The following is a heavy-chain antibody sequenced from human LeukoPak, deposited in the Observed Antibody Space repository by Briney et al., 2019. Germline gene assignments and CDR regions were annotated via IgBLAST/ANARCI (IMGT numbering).Heavy chain of an antibody. CDR1: GYSISSGYY. CDR3: ARDRYGSSDMDV. V-gene: IGHV4-61*01. J-gene: IGHJ6*03. Sequence: SETLSLTCTVSGYSISSGYYWGWIRQPPGQGLEWIGYIYYSGSTNYNPSLKSRVTISVDTSKNQFSLKLSSVTAADTAVYYCARDRYGSSDMDVWGKGTTVTISS. D-gene: IGHD3-10*01. CDR2: IYYSGST.